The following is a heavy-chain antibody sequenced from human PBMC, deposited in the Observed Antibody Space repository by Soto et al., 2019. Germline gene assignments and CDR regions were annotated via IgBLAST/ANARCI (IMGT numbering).Heavy chain of an antibody. J-gene: IGHJ6*02. V-gene: IGHV2-5*02. CDR3: IQSRCGGDCLQSYASYYYYGMDV. D-gene: IGHD2-21*02. CDR2: IYWDDDK. Sequence: SGPTMVNPTQTLTLTCTFSAFSLSTGGVGVGWIRQPPGKALEWFALIYWDDDKRYSPSLRSRLTITKDTSKNQVVLTMTNMDPVDTATYYCIQSRCGGDCLQSYASYYYYGMDVWGQGTTVTVSS. CDR1: AFSLSTGGVG.